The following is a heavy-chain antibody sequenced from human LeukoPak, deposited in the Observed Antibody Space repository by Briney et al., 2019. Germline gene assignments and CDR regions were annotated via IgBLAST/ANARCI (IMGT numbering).Heavy chain of an antibody. CDR1: GYTFTSYG. CDR3: ARDPGCSGGSCYRYYYYYMDV. D-gene: IGHD2-15*01. CDR2: ISAYNGNT. V-gene: IGHV1-18*01. Sequence: ASVKVSCKASGYTFTSYGISWVRQAPGQGLEWMGWISAYNGNTNYAQKLQGRVTMTTDTSTSTAYMELRSLRSDDTAVYYCARDPGCSGGSCYRYYYYYMDVWGKGTTVTISS. J-gene: IGHJ6*03.